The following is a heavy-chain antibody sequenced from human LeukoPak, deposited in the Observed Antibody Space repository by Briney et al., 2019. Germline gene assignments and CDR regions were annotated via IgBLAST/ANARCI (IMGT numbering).Heavy chain of an antibody. CDR2: IIPIFGIA. J-gene: IGHJ4*02. CDR3: ASSDGYNLSELDY. D-gene: IGHD5-24*01. V-gene: IGHV1-69*04. Sequence: SVKVSCKASGGTFSSYAISWVRQAPGQGLEWMGRIIPIFGIANYAQKFQGRVTITADKSTSTAYMELSSLRSEDTAVYYCASSDGYNLSELDYWGQGTLVTVPS. CDR1: GGTFSSYA.